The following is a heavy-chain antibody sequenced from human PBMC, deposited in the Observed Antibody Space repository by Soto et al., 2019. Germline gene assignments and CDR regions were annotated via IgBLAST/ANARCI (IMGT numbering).Heavy chain of an antibody. V-gene: IGHV4-59*01. CDR1: GGSIGSYY. CDR2: IYYSGST. Sequence: QVQLQESGPGLVKPSETLSLTCTVSGGSIGSYYWNWIRQPPGKGLEWIGYIYYSGSTNYHPSLKSRVTISVDTSKNQFSLKLSSVTAADTAVYYCARDGGFYCGMDVWGQGTTVTVSS. D-gene: IGHD3-3*01. J-gene: IGHJ6*02. CDR3: ARDGGFYCGMDV.